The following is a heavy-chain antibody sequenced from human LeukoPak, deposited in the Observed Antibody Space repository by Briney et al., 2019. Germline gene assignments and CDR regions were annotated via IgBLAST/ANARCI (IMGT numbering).Heavy chain of an antibody. D-gene: IGHD3-22*01. Sequence: GSLRPPCSGSGFTLSSYGMPWVRPAPGKGPEWAAFIRYDGSNKYYADSVKGRFTISRDNSKNTLYLQMNSLRAEDTAVYYCAKYSHDSSGSYDYWGQGTLVTVSS. CDR3: AKYSHDSSGSYDY. CDR1: GFTLSSYG. V-gene: IGHV3-30*02. J-gene: IGHJ4*02. CDR2: IRYDGSNK.